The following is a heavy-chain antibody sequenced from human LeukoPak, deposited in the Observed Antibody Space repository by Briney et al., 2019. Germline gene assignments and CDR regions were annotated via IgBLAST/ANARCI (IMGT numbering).Heavy chain of an antibody. J-gene: IGHJ4*02. V-gene: IGHV3-7*01. CDR1: GFTFNSYW. CDR2: IKQDGSEK. Sequence: PGGSLRLSCAASGFTFNSYWMSWVRQAPGKGLEWVANIKQDGSEKYYVDSVKGRFTISRDNAKNSLYLQMNSLRAEDTAVYYCARVGHYYDSSGYFNWGQGTLVTVSS. CDR3: ARVGHYYDSSGYFN. D-gene: IGHD3-22*01.